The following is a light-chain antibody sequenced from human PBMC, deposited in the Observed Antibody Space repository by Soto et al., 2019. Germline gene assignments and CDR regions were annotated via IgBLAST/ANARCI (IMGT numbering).Light chain of an antibody. CDR3: QQRGNWPSIT. CDR1: QSVSSY. Sequence: EIVLTQSPATLSLSPGERATLSCRASQSVSSYLAWYQQKPGQAPRLVIYEASNRATGIPARFSGSGSGTDFSITIISLEPEDSAVYYCQQRGNWPSITFGQGTRLEIK. V-gene: IGKV3-11*01. CDR2: EAS. J-gene: IGKJ5*01.